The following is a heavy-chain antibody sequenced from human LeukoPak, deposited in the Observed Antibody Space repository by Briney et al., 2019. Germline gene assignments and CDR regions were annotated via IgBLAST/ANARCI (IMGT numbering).Heavy chain of an antibody. Sequence: GGSLRLSCAVSGITLSNHGMSWVRQAPGKGLEWVAGISDSGGSTNYADSVKGRFTISRDNSKNTLYLQMNSLRAEDTAVYYCAKQMIVVVPAPFDYWGQGTLVTVSS. D-gene: IGHD2-2*01. CDR3: AKQMIVVVPAPFDY. V-gene: IGHV3-23*01. CDR1: GITLSNHG. J-gene: IGHJ4*02. CDR2: ISDSGGST.